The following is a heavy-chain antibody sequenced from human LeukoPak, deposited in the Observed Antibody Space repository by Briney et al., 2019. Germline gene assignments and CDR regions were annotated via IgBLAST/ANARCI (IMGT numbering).Heavy chain of an antibody. CDR3: ARGLKIMITFGGVIVLDY. V-gene: IGHV1-2*02. J-gene: IGHJ4*02. CDR1: GYTFTGYC. CDR2: INPNSGGT. D-gene: IGHD3-16*02. Sequence: ASVKVSCKASGYTFTGYCMHWVRQAPGQGLEWMGWINPNSGGTNYAQKFQGRVTMTRDTSISTAYMELSRLRSDDTAVYYCARGLKIMITFGGVIVLDYWGQGTLVTVSS.